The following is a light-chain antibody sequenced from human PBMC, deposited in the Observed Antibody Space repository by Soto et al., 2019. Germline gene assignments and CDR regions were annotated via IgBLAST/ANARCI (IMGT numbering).Light chain of an antibody. V-gene: IGKV3-15*01. Sequence: EIVMTQSPGTLSVSPGGRATLSCRASQSVGNNLAGYQQKPGQAPRLLIYAASSRATSISARFTDSLSGTEFTLTVESLQSEDFAIYFCQQYSTWPLTFGGGTKVEIK. CDR2: AAS. CDR1: QSVGNN. J-gene: IGKJ4*01. CDR3: QQYSTWPLT.